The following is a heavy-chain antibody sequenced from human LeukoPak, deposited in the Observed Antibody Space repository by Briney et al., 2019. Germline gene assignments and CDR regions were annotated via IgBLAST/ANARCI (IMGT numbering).Heavy chain of an antibody. Sequence: SETLSLTCTVSGGSISNYYWSWIRQSPGKGLEWVGYIHYSGSTSNNPSLKGRVTISVDTSKNQFSLKLRSVTAADTAVYYCARAAYCGGDCYYYFDYWGQGTLITVSS. CDR3: ARAAYCGGDCYYYFDY. CDR1: GGSISNYY. J-gene: IGHJ4*02. D-gene: IGHD2-21*02. CDR2: IHYSGST. V-gene: IGHV4-59*01.